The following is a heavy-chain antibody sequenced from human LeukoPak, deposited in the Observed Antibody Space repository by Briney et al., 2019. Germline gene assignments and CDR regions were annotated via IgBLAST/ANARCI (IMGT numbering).Heavy chain of an antibody. CDR3: AAASMIVGGNFDY. Sequence: GRSLRLSCAASGFTFSSYSMNWVRQAPGKGLEWVSYISSSSSTIYYADSVKGRFTISRDNAKNSLYLQMNSLRDEDTAVYYCAAASMIVGGNFDYWGQGTLVTVSS. D-gene: IGHD3-22*01. CDR1: GFTFSSYS. V-gene: IGHV3-48*02. J-gene: IGHJ4*02. CDR2: ISSSSSTI.